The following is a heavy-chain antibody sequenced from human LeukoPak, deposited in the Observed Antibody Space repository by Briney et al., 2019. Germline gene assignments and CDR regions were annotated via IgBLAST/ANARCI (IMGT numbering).Heavy chain of an antibody. CDR1: GGSISSSSYY. CDR2: IYYSGST. CDR3: ARDLFQAVGFDC. J-gene: IGHJ4*02. Sequence: PSETLSLTCTVSGGSISSSSYYWGWIRQPPGKGLEWIGSIYYSGSTYYNPSLKSRVTISVDTSKNQFSLKLSSVTAADTAVYYCARDLFQAVGFDCWGQGTLVTVSS. V-gene: IGHV4-39*07. D-gene: IGHD3-16*01.